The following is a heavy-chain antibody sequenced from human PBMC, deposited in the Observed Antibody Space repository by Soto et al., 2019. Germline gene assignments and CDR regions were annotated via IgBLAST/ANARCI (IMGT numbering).Heavy chain of an antibody. Sequence: SETLSLTCPVSGGSISSGGYYWSWIRQHPGKGLEWIGYIYYSGSTYYNPSLKSRVTISVDTSKNQFSLKLSPVTAADTAVYYCARGRSRGYSYGYWGQGTLVTVSS. CDR1: GGSISSGGYY. V-gene: IGHV4-31*02. D-gene: IGHD5-18*01. J-gene: IGHJ4*02. CDR2: IYYSGST. CDR3: ARGRSRGYSYGY.